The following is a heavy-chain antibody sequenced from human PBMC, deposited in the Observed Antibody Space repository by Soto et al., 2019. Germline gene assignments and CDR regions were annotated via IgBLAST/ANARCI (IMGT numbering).Heavy chain of an antibody. V-gene: IGHV1-3*01. Sequence: ASVKVSCKASGFSFIDYSIPWVRKAPGQSLEWLGWINAGNGNTKYSHKFQDRVTITSDTSATTTYMELRSLRSEDTAVFYCARSAKKTWLPDFWGQGTLVTVSS. CDR2: INAGNGNT. D-gene: IGHD5-12*01. CDR1: GFSFIDYS. CDR3: ARSAKKTWLPDF. J-gene: IGHJ1*01.